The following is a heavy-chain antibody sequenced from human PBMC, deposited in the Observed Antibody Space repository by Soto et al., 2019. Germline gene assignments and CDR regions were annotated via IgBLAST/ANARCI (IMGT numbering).Heavy chain of an antibody. J-gene: IGHJ5*02. CDR2: ISYDGRNK. V-gene: IGHV3-30*03. D-gene: IGHD3-22*01. CDR3: AGNYYDSGGYYFDWFDP. Sequence: PGGSLRLSCAASGVTFSSYGIHWVRQAPGKGLEWVAVISYDGRNKYYADSVKGRFTISRDNSKNTLYLQMNSLRTEDTAVYYCAGNYYDSGGYYFDWFDPWGQGTMVTVYS. CDR1: GVTFSSYG.